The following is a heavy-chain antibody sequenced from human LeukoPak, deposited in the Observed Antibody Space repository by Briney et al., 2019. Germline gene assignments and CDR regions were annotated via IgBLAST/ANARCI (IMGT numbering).Heavy chain of an antibody. Sequence: PSETLSLTCAVYGGSFSGYYWSWIRQPPGKGLEWIGEINHSGSTNYNPSLKSRVTISVDTSKNQFSLKPSSVTAADTAVYYCARRHYDFWSGRESIHFDYWGQGTLVTVSS. J-gene: IGHJ4*02. CDR2: INHSGST. CDR3: ARRHYDFWSGRESIHFDY. D-gene: IGHD3-3*01. CDR1: GGSFSGYY. V-gene: IGHV4-34*01.